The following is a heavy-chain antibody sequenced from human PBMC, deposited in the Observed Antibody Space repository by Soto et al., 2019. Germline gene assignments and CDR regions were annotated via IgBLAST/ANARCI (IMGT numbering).Heavy chain of an antibody. J-gene: IGHJ4*02. CDR3: TTGHSGGLY. Sequence: GGSLRLSCAASGFTFSNAWMSWVRQAPGKGLEWVGRIKSKSDGETTDYAAPVRGRFAISRDDSENTLYLQTNSLKTEDTAVYYCTTGHSGGLYWGRGTLVTVSS. V-gene: IGHV3-15*01. CDR1: GFTFSNAW. D-gene: IGHD2-15*01. CDR2: IKSKSDGETT.